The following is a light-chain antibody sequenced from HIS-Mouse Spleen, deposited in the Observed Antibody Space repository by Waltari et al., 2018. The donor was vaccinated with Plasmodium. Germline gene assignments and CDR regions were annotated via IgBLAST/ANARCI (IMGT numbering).Light chain of an antibody. J-gene: IGKJ2*01. Sequence: DIQMTQSPSTLSASVGDRVTITGRASQSISSWLAWYQQKPGKAPKLLIYKASSLESGVPSRFSGSGSGTEFTLTISSLQPDDFATYYCQQYNLYTFGQGTKLEIK. CDR1: QSISSW. CDR3: QQYNLYT. V-gene: IGKV1-5*03. CDR2: KAS.